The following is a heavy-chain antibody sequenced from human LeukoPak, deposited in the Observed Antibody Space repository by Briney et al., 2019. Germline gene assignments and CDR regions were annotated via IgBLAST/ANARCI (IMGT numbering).Heavy chain of an antibody. Sequence: ASVKVSCKVSGYTLTELSMHWVRQAPGKGLEWMGGFDPEDGETIYAQKFQGRVTMTEGTSTDTAYMELSSLRSEDTAVYYCATIIVVVIATHDAFDIWGQGTMVTVSS. V-gene: IGHV1-24*01. CDR2: FDPEDGET. D-gene: IGHD2-21*01. CDR1: GYTLTELS. CDR3: ATIIVVVIATHDAFDI. J-gene: IGHJ3*02.